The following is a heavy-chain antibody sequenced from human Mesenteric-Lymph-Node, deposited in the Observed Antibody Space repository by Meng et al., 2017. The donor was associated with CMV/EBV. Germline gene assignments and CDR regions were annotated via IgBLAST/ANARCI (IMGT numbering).Heavy chain of an antibody. J-gene: IGHJ4*02. CDR3: ARAKQVGYFGSGTYSDAEGFDY. V-gene: IGHV1-18*01. CDR1: YD. D-gene: IGHD3-10*01. Sequence: YDIRWVRQAPGQGLEWMGWISTFNGHTNYAPKFQDRVTMTTDTSTSTAYMELRSLRSDDTAVYYCARAKQVGYFGSGTYSDAEGFDYWGQGTLVTVSS. CDR2: ISTFNGHT.